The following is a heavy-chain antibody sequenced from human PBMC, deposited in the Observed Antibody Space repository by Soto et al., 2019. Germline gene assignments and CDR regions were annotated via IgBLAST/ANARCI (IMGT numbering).Heavy chain of an antibody. J-gene: IGHJ6*02. D-gene: IGHD3-10*01. Sequence: QVQLVQSGAEVKKPGASVKVSCKASGYTFTSYGISWVRQAPGQGREWMGWISAYNGNTNYAQQLQGRVTMTTDTSTSTAYMELRSLRSDDTAVYYCAGDAGLLWFGEMDVWGQGTTVTVSS. V-gene: IGHV1-18*01. CDR1: GYTFTSYG. CDR2: ISAYNGNT. CDR3: AGDAGLLWFGEMDV.